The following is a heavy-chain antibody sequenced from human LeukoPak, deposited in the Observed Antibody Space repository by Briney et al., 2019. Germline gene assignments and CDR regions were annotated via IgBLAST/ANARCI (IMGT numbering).Heavy chain of an antibody. D-gene: IGHD1-1*01. Sequence: GGSLRLSCAASEFTFSGYGMHWVRQAPGKGLEWVATIEYDGNKKYYADSVKGRFTITRDNSKNTLSLEMNSLRAEDTALYKCVKDRAFNTNWLGVFDIWGQGTMVAVSS. CDR1: EFTFSGYG. CDR2: IEYDGNKK. J-gene: IGHJ3*02. V-gene: IGHV3-30*02. CDR3: VKDRAFNTNWLGVFDI.